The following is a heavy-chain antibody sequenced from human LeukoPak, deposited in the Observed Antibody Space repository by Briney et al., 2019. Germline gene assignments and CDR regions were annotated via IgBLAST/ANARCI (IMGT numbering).Heavy chain of an antibody. D-gene: IGHD6-13*01. V-gene: IGHV1-8*01. CDR2: MNANSGNT. J-gene: IGHJ6*02. CDR1: GYTFTSYD. Sequence: ASEKVSCKASGYTFTSYDINWLRQATGQGLEWMRWMNANSGNTGYAQKFQGRDTMTRNTSISTAYMELSSLRSEDTAVYYCASVKGSSSWYSPHYYGMDVWGQGTTVTVSS. CDR3: ASVKGSSSWYSPHYYGMDV.